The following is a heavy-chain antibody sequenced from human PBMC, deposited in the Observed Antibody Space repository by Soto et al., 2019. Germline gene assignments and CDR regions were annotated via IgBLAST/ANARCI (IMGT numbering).Heavy chain of an antibody. CDR3: ARGATARQTATSFFANPLIYYYMDV. J-gene: IGHJ6*03. D-gene: IGHD2-2*01. CDR2: IYNSGST. CDR1: GGSISSYY. V-gene: IGHV4-59*01. Sequence: PSETLSLTCTVSGGSISSYYWNWIRQPPGKGLEWIGSIYNSGSTNYNSSLKSRITISVETSKNQFTLRLSSVTTADTAVYYCARGATARQTATSFFANPLIYYYMDVWGIGTTVTVSS.